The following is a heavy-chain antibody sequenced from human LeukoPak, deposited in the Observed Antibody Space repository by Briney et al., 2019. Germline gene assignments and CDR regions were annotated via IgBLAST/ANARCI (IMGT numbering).Heavy chain of an antibody. CDR2: IKQDGSEK. V-gene: IGHV3-7*01. Sequence: GGSLRLSCAASGFTFSSYWMSWVRQASGKGLEWVANIKQDGSEKYYVDSVKGRFTISRDNAKNSLYPQMNSLRAEDTAVYYCARVDYYDSSGLFDYWGQGTLVTVSS. CDR1: GFTFSSYW. J-gene: IGHJ4*02. D-gene: IGHD3-22*01. CDR3: ARVDYYDSSGLFDY.